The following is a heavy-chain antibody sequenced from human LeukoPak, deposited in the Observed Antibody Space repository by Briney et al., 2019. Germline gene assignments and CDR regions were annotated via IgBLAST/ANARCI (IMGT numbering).Heavy chain of an antibody. CDR1: GYTFTSYY. CDR3: ASSSSSGWYGGYYYYYGMDV. CDR2: INPSGGST. Sequence: VASVKVSCKASGYTFTSYYMHWVRQAPGQGLEWMGIINPSGGSTSYAQKFQGRVTMTRDTSTSTVYMELSSLRSEDTAVYYCASSSSSGWYGGYYYYYGMDVWGQGTTVTVSS. D-gene: IGHD6-19*01. V-gene: IGHV1-46*01. J-gene: IGHJ6*02.